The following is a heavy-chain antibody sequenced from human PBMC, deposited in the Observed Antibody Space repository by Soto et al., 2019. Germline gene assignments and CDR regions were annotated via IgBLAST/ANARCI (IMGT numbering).Heavy chain of an antibody. CDR2: IYYSGST. CDR1: GGSISSGGYY. D-gene: IGHD3-22*01. Sequence: SETLSLTCTVSGGSISSGGYYWSWIRQHPGKGLEWIGYIYYSGSTYYNPSLKSRVTISVDTSKNQFSLKLSSVTAADTAVYYCARETYYYDSSGYYVPDYWGQGTLVTVS. J-gene: IGHJ4*02. V-gene: IGHV4-31*03. CDR3: ARETYYYDSSGYYVPDY.